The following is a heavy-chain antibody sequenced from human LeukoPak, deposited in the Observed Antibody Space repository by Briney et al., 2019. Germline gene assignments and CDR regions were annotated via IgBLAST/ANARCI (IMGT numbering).Heavy chain of an antibody. Sequence: PGGSLRLSCAASGFTFSSYAMHWVRQAPGKGLEWVAVISYDGSNKYYADSVKGRFTISRDNAKNSLYLQMNSLRAEDTAVYYCARGGIVVVPAAISDYWGQGTLVTVSS. J-gene: IGHJ4*02. CDR1: GFTFSSYA. V-gene: IGHV3-30-3*01. CDR3: ARGGIVVVPAAISDY. D-gene: IGHD2-2*01. CDR2: ISYDGSNK.